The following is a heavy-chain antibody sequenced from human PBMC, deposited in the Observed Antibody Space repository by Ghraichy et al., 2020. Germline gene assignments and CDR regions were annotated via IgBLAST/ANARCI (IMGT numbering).Heavy chain of an antibody. CDR1: GFTFSTYW. CDR3: AREASNAFDI. Sequence: SCAASGFTFSTYWMTWVRQAPGKGLEWVANIKQDGSQKYYVDSVKGRFTISRDNAKNSLYLQMNTLRAEDTAVYYCAREASNAFDIWGQGTMVTVSS. J-gene: IGHJ3*02. CDR2: IKQDGSQK. V-gene: IGHV3-7*01.